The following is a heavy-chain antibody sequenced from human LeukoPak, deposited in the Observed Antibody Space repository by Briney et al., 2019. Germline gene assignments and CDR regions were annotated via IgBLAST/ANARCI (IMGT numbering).Heavy chain of an antibody. CDR2: IIPIFGTA. V-gene: IGHV1-69*13. CDR3: ARGPVTYYDFWSGYPKLLYTYYYYGMDV. D-gene: IGHD3-3*01. J-gene: IGHJ6*02. Sequence: GASVKVSCKASGGTFSSYAISWVRQAPGQGLEWMGGIIPIFGTANYAQKFQGRVTITADESTSTAYMELSSLRSEDTAVYYCARGPVTYYDFWSGYPKLLYTYYYYGMDVWGQGTTVTVSS. CDR1: GGTFSSYA.